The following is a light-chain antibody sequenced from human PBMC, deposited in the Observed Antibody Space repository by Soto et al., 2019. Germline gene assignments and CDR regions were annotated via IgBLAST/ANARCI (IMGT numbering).Light chain of an antibody. CDR1: ARLLHKNGYNY. V-gene: IGKV2-28*01. J-gene: IGKJ1*01. Sequence: DVVMTQSPLSLPVTLGQPASISCMSSARLLHKNGYNYVDWXMQKPGQSPQLLIYLGSNRASGVHDRFSGSGSDTYFTLEISRVEADDVGVYYCMQPLENFRTFGQGTKVDIK. CDR3: MQPLENFRT. CDR2: LGS.